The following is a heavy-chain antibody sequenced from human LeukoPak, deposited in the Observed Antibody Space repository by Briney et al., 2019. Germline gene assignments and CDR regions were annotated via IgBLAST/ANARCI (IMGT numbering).Heavy chain of an antibody. D-gene: IGHD2-8*01. Sequence: PGGSLRLSCAASGFTFSNYAMTWVRQPPGKGLEWVSGIGRSGDSRDYADSVKGRFTISRDNSKNTLYLQMNTLRAEDTAVYYCAKDQRVGYLYGQYFDCWGQGTLVTVSS. V-gene: IGHV3-23*01. J-gene: IGHJ4*02. CDR1: GFTFSNYA. CDR3: AKDQRVGYLYGQYFDC. CDR2: IGRSGDSR.